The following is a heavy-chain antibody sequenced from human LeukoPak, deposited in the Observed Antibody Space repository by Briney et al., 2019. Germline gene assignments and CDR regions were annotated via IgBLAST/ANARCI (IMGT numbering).Heavy chain of an antibody. CDR3: AKDIAAAAARFDY. D-gene: IGHD6-13*01. V-gene: IGHV3-9*01. Sequence: GRSLRLSCAASGFTFDDYAMHWVRQAPGKGLEWVSGIIWNSGSTGYADSVKGRFTTSRDNAKNSLYLQMNSLRPEDTALYYCAKDIAAAAARFDYWGQGTLVTVSS. CDR1: GFTFDDYA. J-gene: IGHJ4*02. CDR2: IIWNSGST.